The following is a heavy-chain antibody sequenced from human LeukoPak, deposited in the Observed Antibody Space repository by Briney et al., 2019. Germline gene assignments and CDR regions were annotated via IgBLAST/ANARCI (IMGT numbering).Heavy chain of an antibody. J-gene: IGHJ4*02. V-gene: IGHV5-51*01. CDR3: ARGNHCGSTSCALDY. CDR1: GYRFASYW. Sequence: GEFLKISCEGSGYRFASYWIGWVRQMPGKGLEWMGIIYPGDSDTRYSPSFQGQVTISADKSIATAYLQWSSLKASDTAMYYCARGNHCGSTSCALDYWGQGTLVTVSS. D-gene: IGHD2-2*01. CDR2: IYPGDSDT.